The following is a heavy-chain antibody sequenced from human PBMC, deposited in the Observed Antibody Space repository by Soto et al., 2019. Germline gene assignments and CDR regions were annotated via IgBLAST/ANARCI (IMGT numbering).Heavy chain of an antibody. CDR2: ISATGATT. CDR3: AKGRKPTEKDIAVMLAAASSIQN. D-gene: IGHD2-15*01. Sequence: SLRLSCVASGFTFSDYAMTWVRQAPGKGLEWVSVISATGATTYYADSVRGRFTISRDNSKNTLNLQMNDLRVEDTAVIYCAKGRKPTEKDIAVMLAAASSIQNWGQGTLVTSPQ. V-gene: IGHV3-23*01. J-gene: IGHJ1*01. CDR1: GFTFSDYA.